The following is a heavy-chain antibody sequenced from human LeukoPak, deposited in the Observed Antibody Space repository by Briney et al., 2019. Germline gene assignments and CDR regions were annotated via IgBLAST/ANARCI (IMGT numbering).Heavy chain of an antibody. CDR3: AKRPSIIVGASNWFDP. CDR1: GFTFSTYG. V-gene: IGHV3-23*01. CDR2: ISGSGGAT. J-gene: IGHJ5*02. Sequence: GGSLRLSCAASGFTFSTYGMSWVRQAPGKGLEWVSGISGSGGATYYADSVKGRFTISRDNSKNTLYLQMNSLRAEDTAVYYCAKRPSIIVGASNWFDPWGQGTLVTVSS. D-gene: IGHD1-26*01.